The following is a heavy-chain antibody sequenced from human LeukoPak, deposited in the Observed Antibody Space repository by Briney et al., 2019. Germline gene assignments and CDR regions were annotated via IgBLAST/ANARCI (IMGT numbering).Heavy chain of an antibody. CDR2: LYSDGNT. Sequence: PGGSLRLSCAASGFNVITHDMTWVRQAPGKGLEWVSVLYSDGNTKYADSVQGRFTISRDNSKNTLYLEMNSLSPDDTAVYYCARGVEPLAANTLAYWGQGTLVTVSS. V-gene: IGHV3-53*01. CDR3: ARGVEPLAANTLAY. CDR1: GFNVITHD. D-gene: IGHD1-14*01. J-gene: IGHJ4*02.